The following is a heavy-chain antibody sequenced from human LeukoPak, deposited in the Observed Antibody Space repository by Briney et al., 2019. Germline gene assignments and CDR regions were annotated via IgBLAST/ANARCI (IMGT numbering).Heavy chain of an antibody. CDR1: GFTFSSYW. CDR2: INHNGNVN. D-gene: IGHD3-16*01. Sequence: GGSLRLSCAASGFTFSSYWMNWARQAPGKGLEWVASINHNGNVNYYVDSVKGRFTISRDNAKNSLYLQMSNLRAEDTAVYFCARGGGLDVWGQGDTVTVSS. V-gene: IGHV3-7*03. CDR3: ARGGGLDV. J-gene: IGHJ6*02.